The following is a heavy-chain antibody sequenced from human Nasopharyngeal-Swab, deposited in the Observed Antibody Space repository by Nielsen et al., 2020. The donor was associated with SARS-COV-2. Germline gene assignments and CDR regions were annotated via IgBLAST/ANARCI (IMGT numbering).Heavy chain of an antibody. CDR2: AEQSGFT. J-gene: IGHJ4*02. CDR1: GGSLSGYY. V-gene: IGHV4-34*01. D-gene: IGHD2-2*01. CDR3: ARTYCTTTSCSYYFDS. Sequence: SETLSLTCAVYGGSLSGYYWTWIRQPPGKGLEWIGEAEQSGFTKCNPSLKSRITISLDTSKNQLSLKVTSVTAADTAVYYCARTYCTTTSCSYYFDSWGQGNLVTVSS.